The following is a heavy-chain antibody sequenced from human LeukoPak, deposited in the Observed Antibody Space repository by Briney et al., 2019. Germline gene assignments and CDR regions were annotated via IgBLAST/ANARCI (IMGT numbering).Heavy chain of an antibody. J-gene: IGHJ4*02. CDR2: ISDSGGRT. CDR1: GITLSNYG. V-gene: IGHV3-23*01. Sequence: GGSLRLSCAVSGITLSNYGMSWVRQAPGKGLEWVAGISDSGGRTNYADSVKGRFTISRDNPKNTLYPQMNSLRAEDTAVYYCASRGYSGYDPLSYWGQGTLVTVSS. D-gene: IGHD5-12*01. CDR3: ASRGYSGYDPLSY.